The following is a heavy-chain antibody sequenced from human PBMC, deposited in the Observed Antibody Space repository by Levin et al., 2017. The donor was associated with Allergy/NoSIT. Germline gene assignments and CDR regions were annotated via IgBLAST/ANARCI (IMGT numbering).Heavy chain of an antibody. J-gene: IGHJ4*02. D-gene: IGHD5-24*01. CDR2: IYTSGST. Sequence: KSSETLSLTCTVSGGSISSYYWSWIRQPAGKGLEWIGRIYTSGSTNYNPSLKSRVTMSVDTSKNQFSLKLSSVTAADTAVYYCARLQVATNPGSFDYWGQGTLVTVSS. CDR3: ARLQVATNPGSFDY. V-gene: IGHV4-4*07. CDR1: GGSISSYY.